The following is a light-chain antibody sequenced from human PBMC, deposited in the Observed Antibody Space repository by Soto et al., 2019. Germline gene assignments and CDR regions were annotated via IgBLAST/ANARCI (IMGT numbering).Light chain of an antibody. J-gene: IGLJ1*01. CDR3: SSYTSSSTLLYV. CDR2: DGS. V-gene: IGLV2-14*01. CDR1: SSDVGGYNY. Sequence: QSALTQPASVSGSPGQSITISCTGTSSDVGGYNYVSWYQQQPGKATKLMIEDGSTRPSGVSNSFSGSQSGNTASLTIAGLQAEDEADSYCSSYTSSSTLLYVFGTGTKVTVL.